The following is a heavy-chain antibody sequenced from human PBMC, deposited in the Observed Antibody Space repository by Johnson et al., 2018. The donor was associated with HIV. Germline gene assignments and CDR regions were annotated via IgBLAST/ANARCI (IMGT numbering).Heavy chain of an antibody. D-gene: IGHD5-18*01. V-gene: IGHV3-30*02. Sequence: QVQLVESGGGVVQPGGSLRLSCAASRFIFSSYGMHWVRQAPGKGPEWVSYIRYDGPNKYYEDSVKARFTISRDNHNNTLYLETSSLRLEDTAVYYCAKEGGYSYGYGGDQTGDAFDIWGQGTTVTVSS. CDR3: AKEGGYSYGYGGDQTGDAFDI. J-gene: IGHJ3*02. CDR1: RFIFSSYG. CDR2: IRYDGPNK.